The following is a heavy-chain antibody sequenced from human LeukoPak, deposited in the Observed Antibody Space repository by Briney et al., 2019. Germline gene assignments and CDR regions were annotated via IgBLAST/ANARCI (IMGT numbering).Heavy chain of an antibody. V-gene: IGHV3-23*01. CDR1: GFTFSSYA. D-gene: IGHD3-22*01. J-gene: IGHJ4*02. Sequence: PGGSLRLSCAASGFTFSSYAMSWVRQAPGRGLEWVSAISGSGGSTYYADSVKGRFTISRDNSKNMLSLQMNSLRAEDTAVYYCAKDGDDCIEDWGQGTLVTVSS. CDR3: AKDGDDCIED. CDR2: ISGSGGST.